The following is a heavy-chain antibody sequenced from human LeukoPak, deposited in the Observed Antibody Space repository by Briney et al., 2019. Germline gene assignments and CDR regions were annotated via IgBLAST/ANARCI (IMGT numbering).Heavy chain of an antibody. V-gene: IGHV1-8*01. D-gene: IGHD3-3*01. CDR1: GYTYTSYD. CDR2: MNPNSGNT. Sequence: ASVKVSCKASGYTYTSYDINWVRQATGQGLEWMGWMNPNSGNTGYAQKFQGRVTMTRNTSISTAYMELSSLRSEDTAVYYCGRGPNPLYYDFWSGYLDYWGQGTLVTVSS. J-gene: IGHJ4*02. CDR3: GRGPNPLYYDFWSGYLDY.